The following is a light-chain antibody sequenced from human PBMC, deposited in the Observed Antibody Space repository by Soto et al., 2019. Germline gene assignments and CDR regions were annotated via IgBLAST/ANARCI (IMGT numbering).Light chain of an antibody. V-gene: IGKV3-15*01. Sequence: EIVMTQSPATLSVSPGERATLSCRASQSVSSSLAWFQQKPGQAPRLLIYAASARATGIAARLSGSGSGTEFTLTISSLQSEDFAVYYCLQHTSWPFTFGQGTKLEIK. CDR2: AAS. CDR3: LQHTSWPFT. CDR1: QSVSSS. J-gene: IGKJ2*01.